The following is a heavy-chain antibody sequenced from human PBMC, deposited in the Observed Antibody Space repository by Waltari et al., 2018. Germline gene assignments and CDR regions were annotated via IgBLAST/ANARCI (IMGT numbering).Heavy chain of an antibody. J-gene: IGHJ4*02. Sequence: QVQLVQSGAEVKKPGASVKVSCKVSGYTLTELSMPWVRQDHGKGLEWMGGFDPEDGETIYAQKFQGRVTMTEDTSTDTAYMELSSLRSEDTAVYYCATGKGDFWSGLYYFDYWGQGTLVTVSS. CDR3: ATGKGDFWSGLYYFDY. V-gene: IGHV1-24*01. D-gene: IGHD3-3*01. CDR1: GYTLTELS. CDR2: FDPEDGET.